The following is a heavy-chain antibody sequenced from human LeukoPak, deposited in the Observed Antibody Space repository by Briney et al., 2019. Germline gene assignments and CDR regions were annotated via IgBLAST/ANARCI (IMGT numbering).Heavy chain of an antibody. CDR3: ARSRRDSAWYIDDY. J-gene: IGHJ4*02. CDR1: GFTFSSFN. V-gene: IGHV3-21*01. CDR2: IDTTSTYI. Sequence: GGSLRLSCAASGFTFSSFNMNWVRQAPGKGLEWVASIDTTSTYIFYAGSVRGRFTISRDHARSSLSLQMHSLTADDTAVYYCARSRRDSAWYIDDYWGQGTLVTVSS. D-gene: IGHD6-13*01.